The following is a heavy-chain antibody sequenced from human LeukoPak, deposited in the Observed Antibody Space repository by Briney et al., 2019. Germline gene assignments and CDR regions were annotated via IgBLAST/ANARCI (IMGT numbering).Heavy chain of an antibody. Sequence: ASVKVSCNASGYTFTRYAMHWVRQAPGQRLEWMGWINAGNGNTKYSQKFQGRVTITRDTSASTAYMELSSLRSEDTAVFYCAKDRWAGHFHLIEYWGQGTLVTVSS. V-gene: IGHV1-3*01. J-gene: IGHJ4*02. CDR2: INAGNGNT. D-gene: IGHD3-3*02. CDR3: AKDRWAGHFHLIEY. CDR1: GYTFTRYA.